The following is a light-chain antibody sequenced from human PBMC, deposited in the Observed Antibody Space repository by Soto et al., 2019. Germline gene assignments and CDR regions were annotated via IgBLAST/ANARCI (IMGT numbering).Light chain of an antibody. CDR1: NIGSKS. J-gene: IGLJ1*01. V-gene: IGLV3-21*04. CDR2: YDS. CDR3: QVWDSSSDSYV. Sequence: SYELTQPPSVSVAPGKTARITCGGNNIGSKSVHWYQQKPGQAPVLVIYYDSDRPSGIPERFSGSNSGNTATLTISRVEAGDEADYYYQVWDSSSDSYVFGTGTKLTVL.